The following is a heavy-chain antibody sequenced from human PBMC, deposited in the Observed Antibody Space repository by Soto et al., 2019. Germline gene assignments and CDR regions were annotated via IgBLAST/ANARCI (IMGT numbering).Heavy chain of an antibody. CDR2: IWYDGSNK. J-gene: IGHJ4*02. Sequence: GESLKISCAASGFTFSSYGMHWVRQAPGKGLEWVAVIWYDGSNKYYADSVKGRFTISRDNSKNTLYLQMNSLRAEDTAVYYCARDPGRDSSGYYFDYWGQGTLVTVSS. V-gene: IGHV3-33*01. CDR3: ARDPGRDSSGYYFDY. CDR1: GFTFSSYG. D-gene: IGHD3-22*01.